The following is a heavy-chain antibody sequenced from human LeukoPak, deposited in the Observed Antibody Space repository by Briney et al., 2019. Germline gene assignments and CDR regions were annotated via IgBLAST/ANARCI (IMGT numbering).Heavy chain of an antibody. D-gene: IGHD6-13*01. V-gene: IGHV4-4*07. CDR2: ADGSGNT. J-gene: IGHJ5*02. CDR3: AREAAIPSVGNCFDP. Sequence: PSQTLSLTCTVSGGSIRTFYWAWIRQPAGKGLEWIGRADGSGNTNYNPSLKSRVTVSVDASKNQFSLKLSSVTAADTAVYYCAREAAIPSVGNCFDPWGQGTLVTVSS. CDR1: GGSIRTFY.